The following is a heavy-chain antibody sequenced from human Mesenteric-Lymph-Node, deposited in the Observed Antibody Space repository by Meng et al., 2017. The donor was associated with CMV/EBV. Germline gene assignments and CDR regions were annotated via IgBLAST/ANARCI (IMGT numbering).Heavy chain of an antibody. V-gene: IGHV1-2*02. CDR3: ARFRTPLGVTTNYYYGMDV. CDR2: INPSSGGT. CDR1: GYTFTGYF. J-gene: IGHJ6*02. Sequence: ASVKVSCKASGYTFTGYFIHWVRQAPGQGLEWMGWINPSSGGTNYAQKFKGRVTMTRDTSISTAYMELSRLRSDDTAVYYCARFRTPLGVTTNYYYGMDVWGQGTTVTVSS. D-gene: IGHD4-11*01.